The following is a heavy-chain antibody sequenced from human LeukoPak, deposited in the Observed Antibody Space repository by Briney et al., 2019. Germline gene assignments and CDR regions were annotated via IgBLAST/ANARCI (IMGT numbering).Heavy chain of an antibody. CDR2: INYSGST. CDR1: GGSISSNIYY. D-gene: IGHD3-3*01. J-gene: IGHJ4*02. V-gene: IGHV4-39*07. CDR3: ARITDFWSGYYDY. Sequence: SETLSLTCTVSGGSISSNIYYWGWIRQPPGKGLEWIGNINYSGSTYYNPSLKSRLTISLDTSKNHFSLKLSSVTAADTAVYYCARITDFWSGYYDYWGQGTLVTVSS.